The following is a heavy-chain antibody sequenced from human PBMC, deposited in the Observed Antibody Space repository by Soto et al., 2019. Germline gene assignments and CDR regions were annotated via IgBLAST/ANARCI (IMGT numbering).Heavy chain of an antibody. J-gene: IGHJ3*02. D-gene: IGHD3-16*01. CDR2: ISGSGTST. CDR1: GFTFSIYA. Sequence: EVQLLESGGGLVQPGGSLRLSCAASGFTFSIYAMSWDRQAPGKGLEWVSTISGSGTSTYYADSVKGRFTFSRDNSKNTLYLQMPSLTSHPPAVYYCAKGGSNLWYDAFDMWAQATTLTVSS. CDR3: AKGGSNLWYDAFDM. V-gene: IGHV3-23*01.